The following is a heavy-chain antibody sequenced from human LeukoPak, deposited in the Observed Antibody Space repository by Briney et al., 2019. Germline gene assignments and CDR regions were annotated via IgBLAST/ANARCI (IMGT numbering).Heavy chain of an antibody. CDR1: GGSISSYY. CDR2: IYHSGST. CDR3: ARDQRVRGVNWFDP. D-gene: IGHD3-10*01. V-gene: IGHV4-38-2*02. Sequence: SETLSLTCTVSGGSISSYYWSWIRQPPGKGLEWIGSIYHSGSTYYNPSLKSRVTISVDTSKNQFSLKLSSVTAADTAVYYCARDQRVRGVNWFDPWGQGTLVTVSS. J-gene: IGHJ5*02.